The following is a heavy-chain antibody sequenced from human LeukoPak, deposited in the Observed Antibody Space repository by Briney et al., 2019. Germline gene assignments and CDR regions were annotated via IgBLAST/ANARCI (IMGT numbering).Heavy chain of an antibody. Sequence: SGPTLVKPTQTLTLTCTFSGFSLSTSGVGVGWIRQPPGKALEWLALIYWDDDKRYSPSLKSRLTITKDTSKNQVVLTMTNMDPVDTATYYCAHWSISSSWFHYRFPFAYWGQGTLVTVSS. J-gene: IGHJ4*02. D-gene: IGHD6-13*01. CDR1: GFSLSTSGVG. CDR3: AHWSISSSWFHYRFPFAY. CDR2: IYWDDDK. V-gene: IGHV2-5*02.